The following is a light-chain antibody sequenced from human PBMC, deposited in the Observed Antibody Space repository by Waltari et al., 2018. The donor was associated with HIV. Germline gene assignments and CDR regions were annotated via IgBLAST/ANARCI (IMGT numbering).Light chain of an antibody. Sequence: GDRVTMTCRASQIITSCLNWYRQTPGKAPELLIYAASVLQSGVPSRFSASGSGTDYTLTISSVQPEDFATYFCLQTYSPPLTFGPGTKVDVK. CDR3: LQTYSPPLT. J-gene: IGKJ3*01. CDR2: AAS. V-gene: IGKV1-39*01. CDR1: QIITSC.